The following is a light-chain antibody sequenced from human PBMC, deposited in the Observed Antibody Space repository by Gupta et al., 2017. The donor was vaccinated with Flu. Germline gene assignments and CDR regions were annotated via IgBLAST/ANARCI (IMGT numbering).Light chain of an antibody. J-gene: IGKJ2*01. CDR3: QQRSGLPMYT. CDR2: DAS. Sequence: EIVLTQSPVTLSLSPGDSAILSCRASQSVSNKLAWYQQRPGQPPRLLMYDASRRAAGIPASFSGSGSGTDFTLTITTREPEDFAVYYCQQRSGLPMYTFGQGTKLEIK. CDR1: QSVSNK. V-gene: IGKV3-11*01.